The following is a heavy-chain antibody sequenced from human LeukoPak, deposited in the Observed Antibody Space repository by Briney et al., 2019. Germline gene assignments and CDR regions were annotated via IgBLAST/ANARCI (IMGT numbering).Heavy chain of an antibody. CDR3: STRVPNAFGI. Sequence: GGSLRLSCAASGFTFSGSAMHWVRQASGKGLEWVGRIRSRANSYATAYAASVKGRFTISRDDSKNTAYLQMNSLKTEDTAVYYCSTRVPNAFGIWGQGTMVTVSS. CDR2: IRSRANSYAT. CDR1: GFTFSGSA. D-gene: IGHD4/OR15-4a*01. V-gene: IGHV3-73*01. J-gene: IGHJ3*02.